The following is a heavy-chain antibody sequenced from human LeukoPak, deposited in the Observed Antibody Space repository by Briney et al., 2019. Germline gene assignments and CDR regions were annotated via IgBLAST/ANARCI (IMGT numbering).Heavy chain of an antibody. D-gene: IGHD7-27*01. J-gene: IGHJ4*02. CDR1: GGSLSKYY. CDR3: ASRKLGNDY. Sequence: SETLSLTCTVSGGSLSKYYWTWIRQPPGKGLEWIGYIQHSGSTNYNPSLKSRATISVDTSKNQFSMNLTSVTAADTAVYYCASRKLGNDYWGQGTLVTVSS. V-gene: IGHV4-59*01. CDR2: IQHSGST.